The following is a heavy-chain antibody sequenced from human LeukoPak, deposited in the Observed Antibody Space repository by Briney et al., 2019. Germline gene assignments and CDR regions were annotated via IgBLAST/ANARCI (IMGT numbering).Heavy chain of an antibody. Sequence: PSETLSLTCTVSGGSISSYYWSWIRRPPGKGLEWIGYIYYSGSTNYNPSLKSRVTISVDTSKNQFSLKLSSVTAADTAVYYCATTSDFWSGLNFDYWGQGTLVTVSS. J-gene: IGHJ4*02. CDR2: IYYSGST. CDR1: GGSISSYY. V-gene: IGHV4-59*01. D-gene: IGHD3-3*01. CDR3: ATTSDFWSGLNFDY.